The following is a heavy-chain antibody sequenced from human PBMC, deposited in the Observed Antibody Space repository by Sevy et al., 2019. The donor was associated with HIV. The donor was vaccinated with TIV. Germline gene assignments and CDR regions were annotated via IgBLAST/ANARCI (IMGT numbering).Heavy chain of an antibody. CDR2: INHSGST. Sequence: SETLSLTCAVYGGSFSVYYWSWIRQPPGKGLEWIGEINHSGSTNYNPSLKSRVTISVDTSKNQFSLKLSSVTAADTAVYYCARFCYDYSNYNWFDPWGQGTLVTVSS. CDR3: ARFCYDYSNYNWFDP. J-gene: IGHJ5*02. CDR1: GGSFSVYY. V-gene: IGHV4-34*01. D-gene: IGHD4-4*01.